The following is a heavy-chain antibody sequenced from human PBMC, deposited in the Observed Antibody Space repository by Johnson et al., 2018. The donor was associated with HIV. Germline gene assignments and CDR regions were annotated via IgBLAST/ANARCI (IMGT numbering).Heavy chain of an antibody. CDR1: GFIFDDYG. J-gene: IGHJ3*02. CDR2: INWNGGST. Sequence: VQLVESGGGVEQPGGSLRLSCVGSGFIFDDYGMSWVRQVPGKGLEWVSGINWNGGSTGYADSVKGRFTISRDNAKNSLYLQMNSLRAEDTALYYCASGDELGDDAFDIWGQGTMVTVSS. CDR3: ASGDELGDDAFDI. D-gene: IGHD7-27*01. V-gene: IGHV3-20*04.